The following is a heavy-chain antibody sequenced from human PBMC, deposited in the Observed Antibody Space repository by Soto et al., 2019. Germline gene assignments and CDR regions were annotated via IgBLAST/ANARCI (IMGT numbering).Heavy chain of an antibody. CDR2: IYAGDSDT. J-gene: IGHJ4*02. D-gene: IGHD1-7*01. CDR3: VKGYGNYFRTINFDY. V-gene: IGHV5-51*01. CDR1: GYTFTSYW. Sequence: GESLKISCKGSGYTFTSYWIGWVRQMPGKGLEWMGIIYAGDSDTKYSPSFQGQVTISADKSINTAYLQWSSLKASDTAMYYCVKGYGNYFRTINFDYWGQGPLVTVSS.